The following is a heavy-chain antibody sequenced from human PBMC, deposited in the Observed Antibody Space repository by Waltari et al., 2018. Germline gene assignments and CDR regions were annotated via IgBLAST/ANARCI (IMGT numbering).Heavy chain of an antibody. CDR1: GFTFSRYW. V-gene: IGHV3-7*01. Sequence: EVQLVESGGGLVKPGGSLSLSCGPPGFTFSRYWMSWVRQMPGKGMQWVANINYDGSQKYYVDAVKGRFTISRDNANNSVYLQMNSLRVEDTAVYYCAKSRGFEYWGQGALITVSS. J-gene: IGHJ4*02. CDR3: AKSRGFEY. D-gene: IGHD2-2*01. CDR2: INYDGSQK.